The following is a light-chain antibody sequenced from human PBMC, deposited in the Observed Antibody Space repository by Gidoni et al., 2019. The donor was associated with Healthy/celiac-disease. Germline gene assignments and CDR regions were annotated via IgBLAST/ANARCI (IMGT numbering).Light chain of an antibody. V-gene: IGLV3-19*01. CDR3: NARDSSGNHVV. CDR2: GKN. CDR1: SLRSYY. Sequence: SALTQDPAVSVALGQTVRITFQGDSLRSYYASWYQQKPGQAPVLVIYGKNNRPSGIPDRFSGSSSGNTASLTITGAQAEDEADYYCNARDSSGNHVVFGGGTKLTVL. J-gene: IGLJ2*01.